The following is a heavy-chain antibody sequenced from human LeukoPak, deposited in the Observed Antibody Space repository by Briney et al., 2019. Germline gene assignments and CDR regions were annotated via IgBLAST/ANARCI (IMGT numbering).Heavy chain of an antibody. CDR1: GFTVSSNY. J-gene: IGHJ3*02. D-gene: IGHD3-10*01. Sequence: GGSLRLSCAASGFTVSSNYMSWVRQAPGKGLEWVSVIYSGGSTYYADSVKGRFTISRDNSKNTLYLQMNSLRAEDTAEYYCASPYYYGSGSYNLGAFDIWGQGTMVTVSS. CDR3: ASPYYYGSGSYNLGAFDI. V-gene: IGHV3-66*01. CDR2: IYSGGST.